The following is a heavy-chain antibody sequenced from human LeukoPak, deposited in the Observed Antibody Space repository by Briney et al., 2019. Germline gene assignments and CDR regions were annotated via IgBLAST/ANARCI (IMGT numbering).Heavy chain of an antibody. D-gene: IGHD5-18*01. J-gene: IGHJ6*02. CDR2: IYPGDSDT. CDR3: ARLVDTAMVSYGMDV. V-gene: IGHV5-51*01. Sequence: GESLKISCKGSGYSSTSYWIGWVRQMPGKGLEWMGIIYPGDSDTRYSPSFQGQVTISADKSISTAYLQWSSLKASDTAMYYCARLVDTAMVSYGMDVWGQGTTVTVSS. CDR1: GYSSTSYW.